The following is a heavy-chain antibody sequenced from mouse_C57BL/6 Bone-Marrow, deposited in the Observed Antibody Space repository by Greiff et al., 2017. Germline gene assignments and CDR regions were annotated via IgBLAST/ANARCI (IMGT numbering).Heavy chain of an antibody. CDR2: IDPSDSGT. CDR3: ASADYGSSYGWFAF. D-gene: IGHD1-1*01. CDR1: GYTFTSYW. Sequence: QVQLQQPGAELVRPGSSVKLSCKASGYTFTSYWMHWVKQRPIQGLEWIGNIDPSDSGTHYNQKFKDKATLTVDKSSSTAYMQLSSLRSGDSAVYYCASADYGSSYGWFAFWGPGTLVTVSA. V-gene: IGHV1-52*01. J-gene: IGHJ3*01.